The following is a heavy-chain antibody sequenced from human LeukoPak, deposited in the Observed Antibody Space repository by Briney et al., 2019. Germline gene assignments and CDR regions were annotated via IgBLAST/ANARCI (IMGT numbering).Heavy chain of an antibody. V-gene: IGHV4-4*02. CDR1: GGSISSSNW. J-gene: IGHJ4*02. CDR3: ARGLDSWYSDY. D-gene: IGHD6-13*01. CDR2: INHSGST. Sequence: SETLSLTCAVSGGSISSSNWWSWVRQPPGKGLEWIGEINHSGSTNYNPSLKSRVTISVDTSKNQFSLKLSSVTAADTAVYYCARGLDSWYSDYWGQGTLVTVSS.